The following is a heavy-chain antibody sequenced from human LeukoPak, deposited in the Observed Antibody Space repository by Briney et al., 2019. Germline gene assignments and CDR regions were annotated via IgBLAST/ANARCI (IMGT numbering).Heavy chain of an antibody. CDR3: ARLLGSYFDY. CDR2: IWYDGSKK. V-gene: IGHV3-33*01. J-gene: IGHJ4*02. D-gene: IGHD7-27*01. CDR1: GFTFSSNG. Sequence: GGSLRLSCAASGFTFSSNGMHWVRQAPGKGLEWVAVIWYDGSKKYYADSAKGRFTISRDNSKNTLYLQMNNLRAEDTAVYYCARLLGSYFDYWGQGTLVTVSS.